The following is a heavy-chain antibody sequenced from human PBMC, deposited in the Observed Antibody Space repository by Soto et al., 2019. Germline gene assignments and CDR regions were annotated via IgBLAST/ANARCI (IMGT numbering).Heavy chain of an antibody. CDR1: GYTFTSFG. Sequence: QVQLVQSGAEVKKPGASVKVSCKASGYTFTSFGISWXXXXXXXXXXXXGWIRTSNGHTNYAQKLQGRVTMTTDTSTSTVYMXLTSLRSDDTAVXXXXRVYDFWSGYSNPFHYWGPGTLVTVSS. V-gene: IGHV1-18*01. CDR2: IRTSNGHT. CDR3: XRVYDFWSGYSNPFHY. D-gene: IGHD3-3*01. J-gene: IGHJ4*02.